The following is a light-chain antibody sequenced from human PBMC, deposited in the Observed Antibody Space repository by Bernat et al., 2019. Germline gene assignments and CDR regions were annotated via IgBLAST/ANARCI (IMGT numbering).Light chain of an antibody. CDR3: SSYTTSSAPYYV. CDR1: SSDVGDNNF. CDR2: DVS. J-gene: IGLJ1*01. V-gene: IGLV2-14*03. Sequence: QSALTQSASVSGSPGQSITISCTGTSSDVGDNNFVSWYQQRPGKAPKLVIYDVSNRPSGVSTRFSGSKSGNTASLTISGLQSEDEADYFCSSYTTSSAPYYVFGTGTKVTVL.